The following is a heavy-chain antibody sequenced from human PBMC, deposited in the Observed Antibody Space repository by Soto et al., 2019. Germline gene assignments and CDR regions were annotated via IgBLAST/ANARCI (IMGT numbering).Heavy chain of an antibody. CDR1: GFTFSSYS. J-gene: IGHJ6*02. Sequence: QVQLVESGGGVVQPGRSLRLSCAASGFTFSSYSMHWVRQAPGKGLQWVAVTSFDGSNKYYADSVKGRFTISRDNSKNTLYLQMNGVRGDATAEYYCARGATVFGVAPCGMDVWGQGTTVTVSS. D-gene: IGHD3-3*01. CDR2: TSFDGSNK. V-gene: IGHV3-30-3*01. CDR3: ARGATVFGVAPCGMDV.